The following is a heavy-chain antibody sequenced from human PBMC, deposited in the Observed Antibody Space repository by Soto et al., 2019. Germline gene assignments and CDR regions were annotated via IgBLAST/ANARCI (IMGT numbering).Heavy chain of an antibody. D-gene: IGHD3-22*01. CDR2: IIPIFSTP. Sequence: QVQLVQSGAEVKKPGSSVKVSCKTSGGTFGSYAISWVRQAPGQGLEWMGGIIPIFSTPNYAQKFQGRVTITEDESTRTAYVELRILSSEDTDVYYCARPIQYYVDTSDQSAWLDTWGQGTLVTVSS. CDR3: ARPIQYYVDTSDQSAWLDT. V-gene: IGHV1-69*12. CDR1: GGTFGSYA. J-gene: IGHJ5*02.